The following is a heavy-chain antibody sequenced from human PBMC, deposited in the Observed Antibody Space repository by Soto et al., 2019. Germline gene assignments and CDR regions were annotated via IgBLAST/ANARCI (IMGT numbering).Heavy chain of an antibody. V-gene: IGHV5-51*03. CDR1: GYSFTTYW. J-gene: IGHJ5*02. D-gene: IGHD1-26*01. CDR3: TRRGATHNWFDP. CDR2: IYPGDSDT. Sequence: EVQLVQSGAEVKKPGESLKISCKGSGYSFTTYWIAWVRQMPGKGLEWMGVIYPGDSDTRYSPSFQGQVTISADKSISTANLQWSSLKASDTAIYYCTRRGATHNWFDPWGQGNLVTVSS.